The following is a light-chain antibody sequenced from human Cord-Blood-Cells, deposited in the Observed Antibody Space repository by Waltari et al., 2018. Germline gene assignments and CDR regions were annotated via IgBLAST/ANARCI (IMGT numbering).Light chain of an antibody. V-gene: IGKV3-11*01. J-gene: IGKJ3*01. CDR2: NAS. Sequence: EIVLTQSPATLSLSPGERATLPCRASQSVSSYLAWYQQKPGQAPRLLIYNASNWATGIPARFSGSGSGPDFTLTIGSLEPEDFAVYSCQQRSNWAIFTSCPGTKVDIK. CDR3: QQRSNWAIFT. CDR1: QSVSSY.